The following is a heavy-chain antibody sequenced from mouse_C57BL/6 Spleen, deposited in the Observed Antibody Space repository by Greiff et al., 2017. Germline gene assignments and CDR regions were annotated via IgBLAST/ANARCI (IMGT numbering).Heavy chain of an antibody. CDR2: IRNKANGYTT. CDR3: ASGHYGSSYDY. J-gene: IGHJ2*01. V-gene: IGHV7-3*01. Sequence: DVKLVESGGGLVQPGGSLSLSCAASGFTFTDYYMSWVRQPPGKALEWLGFIRNKANGYTTEYSASVKGRFTISRDNSQSILYLQMNALRAEDSATYYCASGHYGSSYDYWGQGTTLTVSS. D-gene: IGHD1-1*01. CDR1: GFTFTDYY.